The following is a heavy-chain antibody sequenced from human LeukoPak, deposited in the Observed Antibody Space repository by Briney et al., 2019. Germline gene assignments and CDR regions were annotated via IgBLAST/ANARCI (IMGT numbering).Heavy chain of an antibody. CDR3: AREGPRGNSQFDY. V-gene: IGHV3-33*08. CDR1: GVIFNNFA. D-gene: IGHD2/OR15-2a*01. Sequence: GGSLRLSCAASGVIFNNFAFHWVRQAPGKGLEWVALIWYDGSNKYYTDSVRGRFTISRENTQNTLYLQMNSLRVEDTALYYCAREGPRGNSQFDYWGQGTLVTVSS. J-gene: IGHJ4*02. CDR2: IWYDGSNK.